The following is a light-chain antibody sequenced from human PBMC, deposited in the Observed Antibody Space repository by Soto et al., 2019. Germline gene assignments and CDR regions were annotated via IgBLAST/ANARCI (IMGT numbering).Light chain of an antibody. J-gene: IGKJ1*01. V-gene: IGKV3-20*01. CDR2: GAS. CDR3: QDYGISPQP. CDR1: QSVSSY. Sequence: EIGLTQSPAALSLTPEERATLSCRASQSVSSYLGWYQQKPGQAPRLLMYGASSRATGIPDRFSGTGSGTDFTLTISRLEPEDFAVYYCQDYGISPQPFGQGTKVDI.